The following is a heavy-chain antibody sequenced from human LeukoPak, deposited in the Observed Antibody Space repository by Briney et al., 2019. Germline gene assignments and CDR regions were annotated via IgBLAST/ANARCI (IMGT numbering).Heavy chain of an antibody. Sequence: GGSLRLSCAASGFTFSSDSMTWVRQAPGKGLEWVSTISGSGGSTFYADSVKGRFTISRDNSKNTLYLHMNSVSAEDTAIYYCAKDSFSTRWGQGTLVTVSS. D-gene: IGHD2-2*01. CDR3: AKDSFSTR. J-gene: IGHJ4*02. CDR1: GFTFSSDS. V-gene: IGHV3-23*01. CDR2: ISGSGGST.